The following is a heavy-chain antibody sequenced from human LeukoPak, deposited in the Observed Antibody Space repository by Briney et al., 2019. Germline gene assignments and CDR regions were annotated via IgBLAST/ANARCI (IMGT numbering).Heavy chain of an antibody. CDR3: AREYCSGGSCYSDAFDI. Sequence: SGGSLRLSCAASGFTFSSYSMNWVRQAPGKGLEWVSSISRSSSYIYYADSVKDRFTISRDNAKNSLYLQMNSLRAEDTAVYYCAREYCSGGSCYSDAFDIWGQGTMVTVSS. CDR1: GFTFSSYS. CDR2: ISRSSSYI. J-gene: IGHJ3*02. D-gene: IGHD2-15*01. V-gene: IGHV3-21*01.